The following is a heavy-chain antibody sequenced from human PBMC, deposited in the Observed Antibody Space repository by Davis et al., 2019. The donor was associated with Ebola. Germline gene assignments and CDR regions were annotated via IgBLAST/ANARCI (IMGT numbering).Heavy chain of an antibody. Sequence: SETLSLTCTVSGGSVSSGGHYWSWIRQPPGKGLEWIAYIYYSGSTHYNPSLKSRATISVDTSRNQFSLRLSSVTAADTAVYYCARGNSDYGDFDYWGQGTLVTVSS. CDR1: GGSVSSGGHY. CDR3: ARGNSDYGDFDY. J-gene: IGHJ4*02. V-gene: IGHV4-61*08. CDR2: IYYSGST. D-gene: IGHD4-17*01.